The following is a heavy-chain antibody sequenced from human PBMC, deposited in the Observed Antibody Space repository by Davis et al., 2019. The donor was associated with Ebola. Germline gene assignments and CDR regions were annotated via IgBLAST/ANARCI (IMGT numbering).Heavy chain of an antibody. D-gene: IGHD6-13*01. CDR3: TAAAGIFDY. CDR2: ISGSGGST. V-gene: IGHV3-23*01. CDR1: GFSFSSYG. J-gene: IGHJ4*02. Sequence: GGSLRLSCAASGFSFSSYGMNWVRQAPGKGLEWVSAISGSGGSTYYADSVKGRFTISRDNSKNTLYLQMNSLRAEDTAVYYCTAAAGIFDYWGQGTLVTVSS.